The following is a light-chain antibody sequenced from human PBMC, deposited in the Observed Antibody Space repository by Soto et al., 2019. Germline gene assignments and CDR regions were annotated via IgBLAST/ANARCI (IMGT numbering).Light chain of an antibody. J-gene: IGKJ2*02. CDR1: RSISTW. CDR3: QQYISASRT. V-gene: IGKV1-5*03. Sequence: DIQMTQSPSTLSASVGDRVTINCRASRSISTWMAWYQHRPGKAPKLLIYQASILEDGVPSRFSGSGSGTEFTLTISRLQPDDFATYYCQQYISASRTFGQGTKVESK. CDR2: QAS.